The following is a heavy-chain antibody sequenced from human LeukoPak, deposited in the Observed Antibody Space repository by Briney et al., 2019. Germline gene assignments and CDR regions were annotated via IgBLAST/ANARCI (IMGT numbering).Heavy chain of an antibody. Sequence: GESLKISCKGSGYSFTTYWIAWVRQMPGRGLEWMGIISPDDSDIRYSPSFQGHVTISADKSISTAYLQWSSLKASDTAMYYCARQTGRPYYYGSGSYYVLDYWGQGTLVTVSS. CDR1: GYSFTTYW. CDR3: ARQTGRPYYYGSGSYYVLDY. J-gene: IGHJ4*02. CDR2: ISPDDSDI. V-gene: IGHV5-51*01. D-gene: IGHD3-10*01.